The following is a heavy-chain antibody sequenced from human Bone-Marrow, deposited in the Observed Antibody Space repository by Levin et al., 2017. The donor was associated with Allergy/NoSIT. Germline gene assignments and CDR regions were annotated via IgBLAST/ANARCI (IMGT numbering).Heavy chain of an antibody. CDR3: ADLGRGYFG. V-gene: IGHV3-72*01. J-gene: IGHJ4*02. Sequence: GESLKISCTASEFIFNDHYMDWIRQAPGKGLEWVGRITSKTRSFTSEYAASVKGRFIISRDDSMNSVYLQLNNLKPEDAAVYSCADLGRGYFGWGLGTLVTVSS. D-gene: IGHD2/OR15-2a*01. CDR2: ITSKTRSFTS. CDR1: EFIFNDHY.